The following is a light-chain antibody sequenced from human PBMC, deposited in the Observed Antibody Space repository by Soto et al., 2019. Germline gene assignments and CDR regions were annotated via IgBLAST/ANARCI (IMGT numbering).Light chain of an antibody. CDR3: QQHSHWPPWT. CDR1: QSVNANY. Sequence: EIVLTQSPGTLSLSPGERATLSCRASQSVNANYFAWYQQKPGQAPRLLIYGISSRPTGIPDRFSGSGSGTDFTLTISRLEPEDFAVYYCQQHSHWPPWTFGQGTRVEIQ. V-gene: IGKV3D-20*02. CDR2: GIS. J-gene: IGKJ1*01.